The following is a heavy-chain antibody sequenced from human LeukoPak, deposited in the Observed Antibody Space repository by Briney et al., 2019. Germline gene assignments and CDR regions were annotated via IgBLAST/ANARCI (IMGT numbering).Heavy chain of an antibody. Sequence: PSETLSLTCTVSGDSISSYYWSWIRQPPGRGLEWIGYIYYSGSTNYNPSLKSRVTISVDTSKNQFSLKLSSVTAADTAVYYCARGIAVAAPFDYWGQGTLVTVSS. J-gene: IGHJ4*02. CDR1: GDSISSYY. CDR3: ARGIAVAAPFDY. CDR2: IYYSGST. D-gene: IGHD6-19*01. V-gene: IGHV4-59*08.